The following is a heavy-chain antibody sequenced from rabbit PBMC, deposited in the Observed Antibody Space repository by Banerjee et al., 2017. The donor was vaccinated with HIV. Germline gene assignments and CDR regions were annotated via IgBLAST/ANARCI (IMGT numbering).Heavy chain of an antibody. D-gene: IGHD6-1*01. CDR2: IDTGGGDT. Sequence: QLEETGGGLVQPGGSLTLSCKASGFDFSSYYMSWVRQAPGKGLEWIGCIDTGGGDTYYASWVNGRFTISRDNAQNTVDLQMNSLTAADTATYFCARSRYTYDYGGYPYATRLDLRGQGTLVTVS. V-gene: IGHV1S7*01. J-gene: IGHJ3*01. CDR3: ARSRYTYDYGGYPYATRLDL. CDR1: GFDFSSYY.